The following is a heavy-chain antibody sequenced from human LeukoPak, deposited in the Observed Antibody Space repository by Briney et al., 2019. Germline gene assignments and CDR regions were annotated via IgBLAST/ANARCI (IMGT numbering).Heavy chain of an antibody. Sequence: PSETLSLTCSVSSDSISSGSYLWVWVRQPPGKGLEWIGDIYSNGHISYNPSLKSRAAISVDTSKNQFSPNLSSVTAADTAVYYCARRHYGSGNIDSWGQGTLVTVSS. CDR1: SDSISSGSYL. CDR3: ARRHYGSGNIDS. J-gene: IGHJ4*02. V-gene: IGHV4-39*01. D-gene: IGHD3-10*01. CDR2: IYSNGHI.